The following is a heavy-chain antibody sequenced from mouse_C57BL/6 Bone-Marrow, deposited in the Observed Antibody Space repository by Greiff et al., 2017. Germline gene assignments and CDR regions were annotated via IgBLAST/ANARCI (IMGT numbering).Heavy chain of an antibody. J-gene: IGHJ2*01. Sequence: EVKLMESGGDLVKPGGSLKLSCAASGFTFSSYGMSWVRQTPDKRLEWVATISSGGSYTYYPDSVKGRFTISRDNAKNTLYLQMSSLKSEDTAMYYCARTTPVATGNFDYWGQGTTLTVSS. V-gene: IGHV5-6*01. CDR2: ISSGGSYT. CDR3: ARTTPVATGNFDY. CDR1: GFTFSSYG. D-gene: IGHD1-1*01.